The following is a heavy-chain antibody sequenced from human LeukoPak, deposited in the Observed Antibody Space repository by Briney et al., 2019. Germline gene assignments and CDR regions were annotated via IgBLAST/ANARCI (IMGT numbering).Heavy chain of an antibody. CDR2: IFYSGST. D-gene: IGHD2-21*01. CDR1: GDSISSSSSY. V-gene: IGHV4-39*07. J-gene: IGHJ4*02. CDR3: ARAFCVGECFVLHIFFDS. Sequence: KPSETLSLTCSVSGDSISSSSSYWGWIRQPPGKGLEWIGSIFYSGSTYYNPSLKSRVTISLDTSKNQFSLKLSSVTAADTAVYYCARAFCVGECFVLHIFFDSWGQGTLVTVSS.